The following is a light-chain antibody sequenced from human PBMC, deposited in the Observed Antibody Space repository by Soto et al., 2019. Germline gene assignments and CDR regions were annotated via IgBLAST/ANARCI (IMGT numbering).Light chain of an antibody. V-gene: IGKV3-20*01. J-gene: IGKJ4*01. CDR1: QSVSRSY. CDR3: QQDGSSPALT. Sequence: EIVLTQSPGTLSLSPGERAPLSCRASQSVSRSYLAWYQKKPGQAPRLLIYGASSRATGIPDRFSGSGSGTDFTLTISRWEPEDFAVYYCQQDGSSPALTFGGGTKVEIK. CDR2: GAS.